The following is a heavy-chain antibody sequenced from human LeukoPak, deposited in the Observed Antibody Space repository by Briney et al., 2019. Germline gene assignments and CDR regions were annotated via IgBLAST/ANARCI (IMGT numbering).Heavy chain of an antibody. V-gene: IGHV4-4*07. CDR1: GGSISSYY. D-gene: IGHD3-10*02. CDR3: ASVRLPITIFGEDAFDI. J-gene: IGHJ3*02. CDR2: IYTSGST. Sequence: SETLSLTCTVSGGSISSYYWSWIRQPAGKGLEWIGRIYTSGSTNYNPSLKSRVTMSVDTSKNQFSLKLSSVTAADTAVYYCASVRLPITIFGEDAFDIWGQGTMATVSS.